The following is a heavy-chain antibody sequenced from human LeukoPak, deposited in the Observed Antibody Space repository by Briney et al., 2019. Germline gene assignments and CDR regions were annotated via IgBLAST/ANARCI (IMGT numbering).Heavy chain of an antibody. CDR3: ARALGWKAFDI. V-gene: IGHV3-7*01. CDR2: TKEDGSEK. Sequence: GGSLRLSCAASGFTFSIYGMNWVRQAPGKGLEWVANTKEDGSEKNYVDSVKGRFTISRDNAKNSLYLQMNSLRAEDTAVYYCARALGWKAFDIWGRGTLVTVS. CDR1: GFTFSIYG. D-gene: IGHD1-1*01. J-gene: IGHJ3*02.